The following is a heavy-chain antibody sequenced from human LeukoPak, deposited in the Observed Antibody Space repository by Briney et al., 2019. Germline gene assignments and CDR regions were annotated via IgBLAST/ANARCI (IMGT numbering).Heavy chain of an antibody. J-gene: IGHJ6*02. Sequence: ASVKVSCKASGYTFTSYDINWVRQATGQGLERMGWMNPNSGNTGYAQKFQGRVTMTRNTSISTAYMELSSLRSEDTAVYYCARGTDSSGYYYYYYGMDVWGQGTTATVSS. D-gene: IGHD3-22*01. V-gene: IGHV1-8*01. CDR1: GYTFTSYD. CDR3: ARGTDSSGYYYYYYGMDV. CDR2: MNPNSGNT.